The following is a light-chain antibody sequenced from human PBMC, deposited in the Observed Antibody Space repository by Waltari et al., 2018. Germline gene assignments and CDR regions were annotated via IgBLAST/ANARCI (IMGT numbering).Light chain of an antibody. Sequence: DIKMTQSPSSVSASVGDRVTITCRASQGISSWLSWYKQKPGKAHKLLIDAASRLQSGVPSRFGGSGSGSDFTLTIISLQPEDFATYYCQQANSLPPTFGQGTKVEIK. CDR3: QQANSLPPT. CDR1: QGISSW. J-gene: IGKJ1*01. V-gene: IGKV1D-12*01. CDR2: AAS.